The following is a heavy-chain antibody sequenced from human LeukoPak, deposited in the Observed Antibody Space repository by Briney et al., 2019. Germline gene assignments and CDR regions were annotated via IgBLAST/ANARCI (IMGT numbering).Heavy chain of an antibody. J-gene: IGHJ4*02. CDR3: ARVIYSGWEGELSG. D-gene: IGHD6-19*01. CDR1: GFTFSSYW. Sequence: GGSLRLSCAASGFTFSSYWTHWVRQAPGKGLVWVSRINSDGSTTSYADSVMGRFTISRDNAKNTLYLQMNSLRAEDTAVYYCARVIYSGWEGELSGWGQGTLVTVSS. V-gene: IGHV3-74*01. CDR2: INSDGSTT.